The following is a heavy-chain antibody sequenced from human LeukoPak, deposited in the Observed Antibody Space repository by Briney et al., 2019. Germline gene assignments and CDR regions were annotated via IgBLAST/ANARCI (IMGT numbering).Heavy chain of an antibody. J-gene: IGHJ6*03. V-gene: IGHV1-18*01. CDR2: ISVYKGNT. D-gene: IGHD3-10*01. Sequence: GASVKVSCKASGYTFTSYGISWVRQAPGQGLEWMGWISVYKGNTNYAQKLQGRVTMTTDTSTSTAYMELRSLRSDDTAVYYCARDGTGGYGSGSYYYYMDVWGKGTTVTVSS. CDR1: GYTFTSYG. CDR3: ARDGTGGYGSGSYYYYMDV.